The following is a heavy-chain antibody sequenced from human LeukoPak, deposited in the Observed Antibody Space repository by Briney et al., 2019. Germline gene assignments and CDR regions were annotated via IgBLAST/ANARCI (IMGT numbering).Heavy chain of an antibody. J-gene: IGHJ4*02. D-gene: IGHD3-22*01. CDR3: AREGYYESPFTSFDY. CDR2: INPSGGST. Sequence: ASVTVSCKASGYTFTSYYMHWVRQAPGQGLEWMGIINPSGGSTSYAQKFQGRVTMTRDTSTSTVYMELSSLRSEDTAVYYCAREGYYESPFTSFDYWGQGTLVTVSS. CDR1: GYTFTSYY. V-gene: IGHV1-46*01.